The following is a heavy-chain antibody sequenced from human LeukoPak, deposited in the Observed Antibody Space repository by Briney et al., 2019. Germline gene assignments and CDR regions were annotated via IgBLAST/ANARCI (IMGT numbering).Heavy chain of an antibody. J-gene: IGHJ4*02. CDR1: GFTFSTYS. V-gene: IGHV3-48*01. Sequence: GGSLRLSCAASGFTFSTYSMNWVRQAPGKGLEWVSYISSGSSTIYYADSVKGRFTISRDNAKNSLYLQMNSLRAEDTAVCYCANSAGGSGYYRPLDYWGQGTLVTVSS. D-gene: IGHD3-22*01. CDR2: ISSGSSTI. CDR3: ANSAGGSGYYRPLDY.